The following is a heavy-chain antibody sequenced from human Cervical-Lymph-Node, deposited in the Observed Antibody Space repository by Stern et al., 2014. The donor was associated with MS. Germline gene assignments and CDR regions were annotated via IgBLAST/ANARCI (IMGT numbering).Heavy chain of an antibody. V-gene: IGHV1-2*02. D-gene: IGHD3-3*01. CDR1: GYIFTGYY. Sequence: QMQLVQSGAEVKKHGASVKGSCKTSGYIFTGYYIHWVRQAPGQGLEWMAWVNPNTGGPKYAQKLQGRVTMSRDTSISTAYVELSSLTSDDTAVYYCARDQRGITIFGVVTDYYYLGMDVWGQGTTVTVSS. J-gene: IGHJ6*02. CDR3: ARDQRGITIFGVVTDYYYLGMDV. CDR2: VNPNTGGP.